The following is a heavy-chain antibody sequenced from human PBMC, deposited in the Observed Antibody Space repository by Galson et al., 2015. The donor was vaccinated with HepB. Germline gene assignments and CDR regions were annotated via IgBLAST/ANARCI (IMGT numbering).Heavy chain of an antibody. D-gene: IGHD5-18*01. V-gene: IGHV3-9*01. CDR2: ISWNSGSI. J-gene: IGHJ4*02. Sequence: SLRLSCAASGFTFDDYAMHWVRHAPGKGLEWVSGISWNSGSIGYADSVKGRFTISRDNAKNSLYLQMNSLRAEDTALYYCAKVPDTAMVPGYFDYWGQGTLVTVSS. CDR3: AKVPDTAMVPGYFDY. CDR1: GFTFDDYA.